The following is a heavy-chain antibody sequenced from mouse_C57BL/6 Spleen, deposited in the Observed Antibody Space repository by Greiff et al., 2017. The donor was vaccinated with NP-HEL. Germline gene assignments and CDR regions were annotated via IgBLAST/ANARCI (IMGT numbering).Heavy chain of an antibody. J-gene: IGHJ4*01. Sequence: VQLQQSGPELVKPGASVKISCKASGYTFTDYYMNWVKQSHGQSLEWIGDINPNNGGTNYNQKFKGKATLTVDKSSSTAYMELRSLTSEDSAVYYCARSYGNSYYYAMDYWGQGTSVTVSS. D-gene: IGHD2-1*01. CDR3: ARSYGNSYYYAMDY. CDR1: GYTFTDYY. V-gene: IGHV1-26*01. CDR2: INPNNGGT.